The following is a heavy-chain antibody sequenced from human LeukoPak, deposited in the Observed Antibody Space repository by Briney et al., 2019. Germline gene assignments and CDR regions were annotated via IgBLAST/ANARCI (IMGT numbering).Heavy chain of an antibody. Sequence: ASVKVSCKASGYTFTGYYMHWVRQAPGHGLEWMGWINPNSGGTNYAQKFQGRVTMTRDTSISTAYMELSRLRSDDTAVYYCARAGRALYYDSSGFNFDYWGQGTLVTVSS. CDR1: GYTFTGYY. V-gene: IGHV1-2*02. CDR2: INPNSGGT. D-gene: IGHD3-22*01. CDR3: ARAGRALYYDSSGFNFDY. J-gene: IGHJ4*02.